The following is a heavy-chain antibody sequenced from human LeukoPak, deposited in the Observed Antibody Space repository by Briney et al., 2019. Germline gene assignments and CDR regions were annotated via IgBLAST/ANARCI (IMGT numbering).Heavy chain of an antibody. D-gene: IGHD3-10*01. CDR2: INNDGTNE. CDR3: SCDGAYGSGSSPQYHYYMDV. V-gene: IGHV3-30*02. Sequence: QSGGSLRLSCAASGLTFRSHGMHWVRQAPGKGLEWLTFINNDGTNEYYGDSVKGRFTISRDNSKNTLYLEMNRMRVEDTAVYCCSCDGAYGSGSSPQYHYYMDVWGKGTTVTVSS. CDR1: GLTFRSHG. J-gene: IGHJ6*03.